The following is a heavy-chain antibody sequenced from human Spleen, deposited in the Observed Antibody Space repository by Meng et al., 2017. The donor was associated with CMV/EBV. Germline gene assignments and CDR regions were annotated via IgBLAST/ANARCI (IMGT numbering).Heavy chain of an antibody. D-gene: IGHD5-12*01. CDR1: GGTFSSYA. CDR2: ITPIFGTA. CDR3: ARSLTGEWLLYYGMDV. J-gene: IGHJ6*02. Sequence: SVKVSCKASGGTFSSYAISWVRQAPGQGLEWMGGITPIFGTANYAQKFQGRVTITTDESTSTAYMELSSLRSEDTAVYYCARSLTGEWLLYYGMDVWGQGTTVTVSS. V-gene: IGHV1-69*05.